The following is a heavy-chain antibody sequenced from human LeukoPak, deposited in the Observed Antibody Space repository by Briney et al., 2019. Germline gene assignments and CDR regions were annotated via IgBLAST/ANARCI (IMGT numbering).Heavy chain of an antibody. CDR3: VRYCGSENYCISY. CDR2: INHSGTI. V-gene: IGHV4-34*01. J-gene: IGHJ4*01. Sequence: SETLSLTCAVYGASFSVNNWIWIRQPPGKGLEWIGEINHSGTITYKPSLKSRLTISADTSKNQFSLKLSSVTAADTAVYYCVRYCGSENYCISYWGQGTLVTVSS. CDR1: GASFSVNN. D-gene: IGHD3-10*01.